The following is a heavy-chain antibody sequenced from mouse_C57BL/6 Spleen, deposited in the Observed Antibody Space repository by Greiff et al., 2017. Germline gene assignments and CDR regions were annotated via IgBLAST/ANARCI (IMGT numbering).Heavy chain of an antibody. CDR2: IYPGDGDT. CDR3: AREDDSSGPRFAY. D-gene: IGHD3-2*02. CDR1: GYAFSSYW. J-gene: IGHJ3*01. V-gene: IGHV1-80*01. Sequence: QVTLKVSGAELVKPGASVKISCKASGYAFSSYWMNWVKQRPGKGLEWIGQIYPGDGDTNYNGKFKGKATLTADKSSSTAYMQLSSLTSEDSAVYFCAREDDSSGPRFAYWGQGTLVTVSA.